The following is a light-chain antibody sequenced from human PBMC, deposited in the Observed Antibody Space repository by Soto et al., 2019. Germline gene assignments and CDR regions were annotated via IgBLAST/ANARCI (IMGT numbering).Light chain of an antibody. V-gene: IGKV3-15*01. CDR2: VAS. CDR3: QQHNACPLT. CDR1: QTVGTS. J-gene: IGKJ4*01. Sequence: EIVLTQSPATLSVSPGERATLTCRASQTVGTSLAWYQQKPGPAPRLLIYVASTRATGVPSRFSGSGSGTEFALTISSQQSEYFAVDYCQQHNACPLTFGGGTKVEIK.